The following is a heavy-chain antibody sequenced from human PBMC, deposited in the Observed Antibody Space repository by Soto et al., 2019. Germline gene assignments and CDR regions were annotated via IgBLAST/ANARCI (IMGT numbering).Heavy chain of an antibody. CDR3: ARRREYSNGLFDY. D-gene: IGHD5-18*01. CDR1: GFSFSTSGGG. CDR2: IYWDDDK. V-gene: IGHV2-5*02. J-gene: IGHJ4*02. Sequence: QITLKESSPTLVKPTQTLTLTCTFSGFSFSTSGGGVGWIRQPPGKSLEWLAVIYWDDDKRYSPSLRTRLTITKDTSKNQVVLTMTNMDPVDTAAYSCARRREYSNGLFDYWGQGILVTVSS.